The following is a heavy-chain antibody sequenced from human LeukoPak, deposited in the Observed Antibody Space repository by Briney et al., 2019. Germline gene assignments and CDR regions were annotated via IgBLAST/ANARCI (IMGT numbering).Heavy chain of an antibody. D-gene: IGHD6-19*01. CDR1: GFTFSSFA. J-gene: IGHJ4*02. CDR3: AKRITVAVGYYFDS. V-gene: IGHV3-23*01. Sequence: GGSLRLSCVGSGFTFSSFAMSWVRQAPGKGLEWVSSISGGGANTYYADSVKGRFTISRDDSKNMQFLQMNSLRPEDTAVYFCAKRITVAVGYYFDSWGQGTLVTVSS. CDR2: ISGGGANT.